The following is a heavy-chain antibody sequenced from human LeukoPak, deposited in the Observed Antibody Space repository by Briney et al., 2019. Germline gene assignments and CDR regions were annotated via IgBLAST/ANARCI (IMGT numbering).Heavy chain of an antibody. CDR3: AKSLLTTATGTGRAFDI. Sequence: GGSLRLSCEAAGFSFRDYPMGWVHRASGKRLEWVSGISAGADVIFYADPAKGRFTISRDNSKNTLYLQMNSLRAEDSAEYYCAKSLLTTATGTGRAFDIWGQGTMVTVSA. J-gene: IGHJ3*02. CDR1: GFSFRDYP. CDR2: ISAGADVI. V-gene: IGHV3-23*01. D-gene: IGHD1-1*01.